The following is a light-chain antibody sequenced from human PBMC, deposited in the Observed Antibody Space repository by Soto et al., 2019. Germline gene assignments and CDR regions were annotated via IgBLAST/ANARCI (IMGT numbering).Light chain of an antibody. J-gene: IGLJ1*01. Sequence: QSVLTQPPSVSEAPGQRVNISCTGSSTNLGAGYEAHWYQQVPGTAPKLLIYENNNRPSGVPDRFSGSKSGTSASLAITGLQAEDEAEYYCQSYDSSLSGYVFGTGTKLTVL. CDR2: ENN. V-gene: IGLV1-40*01. CDR3: QSYDSSLSGYV. CDR1: STNLGAGYE.